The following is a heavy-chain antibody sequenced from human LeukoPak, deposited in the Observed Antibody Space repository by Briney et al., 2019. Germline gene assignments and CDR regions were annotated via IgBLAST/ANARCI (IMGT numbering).Heavy chain of an antibody. V-gene: IGHV3-48*03. J-gene: IGHJ4*02. CDR1: GFTFNSYE. CDR3: ARSPYYFDY. CDR2: ISISGNTI. Sequence: GGSLRLSCTASGFTFNSYEMNWVRQAPGKGLEWVSYISISGNTIYYADAVKGRFTISRDNAKNSLYLQMNSLRAEDTAVYFCARSPYYFDYWGQGTLVTVSS.